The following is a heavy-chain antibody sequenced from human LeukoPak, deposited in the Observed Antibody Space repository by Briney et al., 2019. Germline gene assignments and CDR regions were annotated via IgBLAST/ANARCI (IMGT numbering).Heavy chain of an antibody. CDR2: INPNSGGT. Sequence: GASVTVSFTSSGYTFTSYYMHWVRQAPGQGLEWMGWINPNSGGTNYAQKFQGRVTMTRDTSISTVYMGLRRLRPDDTAVYYCARDYYDSSGLGAFDIWGQGTMVTVSS. V-gene: IGHV1-2*02. CDR1: GYTFTSYY. J-gene: IGHJ3*02. D-gene: IGHD3-22*01. CDR3: ARDYYDSSGLGAFDI.